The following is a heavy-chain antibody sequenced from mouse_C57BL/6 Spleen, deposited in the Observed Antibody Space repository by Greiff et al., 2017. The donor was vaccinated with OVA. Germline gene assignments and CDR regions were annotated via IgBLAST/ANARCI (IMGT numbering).Heavy chain of an antibody. CDR3: ARDYGSSYGAMDY. J-gene: IGHJ4*01. CDR2: IWPGGGT. V-gene: IGHV2-9-1*01. Sequence: VQLQESGPGLVAPSQSLSITCTVSGFSLTSYAISWVRQPPGKGLEWLGVIWPGGGTNYNSALKSRLSISKDKSKSQVFLKMHSLQTDDTARYYCARDYGSSYGAMDYWGQGTSVTVSS. D-gene: IGHD1-1*01. CDR1: GFSLTSYA.